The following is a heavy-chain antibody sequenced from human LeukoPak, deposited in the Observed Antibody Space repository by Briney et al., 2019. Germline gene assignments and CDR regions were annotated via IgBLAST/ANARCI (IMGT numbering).Heavy chain of an antibody. CDR2: ISGSGGST. Sequence: GGSLRLSCAAYGFTFSSYAMSWVRQAPGKGLEWVSAISGSGGSTYYADSVKGRFTISRDNPKDTLYLQMNSLRAEDTAVYYCAKDQVPAAHSGSYGIWNYWGQGTLVTVSS. D-gene: IGHD1-26*01. V-gene: IGHV3-23*01. CDR1: GFTFSSYA. CDR3: AKDQVPAAHSGSYGIWNY. J-gene: IGHJ4*02.